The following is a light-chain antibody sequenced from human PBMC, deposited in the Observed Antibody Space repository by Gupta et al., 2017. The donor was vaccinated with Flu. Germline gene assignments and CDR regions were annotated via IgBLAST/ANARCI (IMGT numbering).Light chain of an antibody. J-gene: IGLJ3*02. CDR3: VLYMGSGIWV. CDR1: SGSVSTRHY. V-gene: IGLV8-61*01. CDR2: STN. Sequence: QTVVTQEPSLSVSPGGTITLTCALSSGSVSTRHYPSWYQQTPGQAPRTLISSTNTRSSGVPDRFSGSILGNTAALTITGAQGDDESHYYCVLYMGSGIWVFGGGTKLTAL.